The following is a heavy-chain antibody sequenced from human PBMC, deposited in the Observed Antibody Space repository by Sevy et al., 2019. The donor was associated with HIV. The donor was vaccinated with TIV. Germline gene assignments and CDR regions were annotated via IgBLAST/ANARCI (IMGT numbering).Heavy chain of an antibody. CDR2: INHSGST. CDR3: ARGLTVTTVPYYFDY. D-gene: IGHD4-4*01. J-gene: IGHJ4*02. V-gene: IGHV4-34*01. Sequence: SESLSLTCAVYSGSFSAYYWSWIRQPPGKGLEWIGEINHSGSTNYNPSLKSRVTISLHTSRNQFSPKLTSVTAADTAVCYCARGLTVTTVPYYFDYWGQGTLVTVSS. CDR1: SGSFSAYY.